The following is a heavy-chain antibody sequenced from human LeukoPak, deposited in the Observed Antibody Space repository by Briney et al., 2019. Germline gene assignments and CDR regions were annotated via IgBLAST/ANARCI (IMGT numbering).Heavy chain of an antibody. CDR3: ARDRKYYGSGSRAFNDAFDI. V-gene: IGHV3-11*01. J-gene: IGHJ3*02. D-gene: IGHD3-10*01. CDR1: GFTFSDYY. Sequence: GGSLRLSCAASGFTFSDYYMSWIRQAPGKGLEWVSYISSSGSTIYYADSVKGRFTISRDNAKNSLYLQMNSLRAEDTAVYYCARDRKYYGSGSRAFNDAFDIWGQGTMVTVSS. CDR2: ISSSGSTI.